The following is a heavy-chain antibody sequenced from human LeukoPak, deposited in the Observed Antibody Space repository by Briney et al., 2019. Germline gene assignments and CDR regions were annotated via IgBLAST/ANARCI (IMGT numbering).Heavy chain of an antibody. V-gene: IGHV3-66*01. CDR3: AKGPGSWYFQH. J-gene: IGHJ1*01. CDR1: GFTVSSNY. D-gene: IGHD6-13*01. Sequence: RTGGSLRLSCAASGFTVSSNYMTWVRQAPGKGLEWVSVIYSGGGTYYTDSVKGRFTISRDNSKNTLYLQMNSQRAEDTAVYYCAKGPGSWYFQHWGQGTLVTVSS. CDR2: IYSGGGT.